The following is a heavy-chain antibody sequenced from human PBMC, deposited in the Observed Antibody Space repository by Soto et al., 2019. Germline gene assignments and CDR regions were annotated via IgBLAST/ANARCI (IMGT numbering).Heavy chain of an antibody. Sequence: GCIGLCSAASGVTLSSYGVALARQDTGKGLEWVSYISSSGYTIYYADSVKGRFTISRDNAKNSLYLQMNSLRAEDTAVYYCARDPNIVLVPAALRSYYYYGMDVWGQGTTVTVSS. D-gene: IGHD2-2*01. CDR3: ARDPNIVLVPAALRSYYYYGMDV. CDR2: ISSSGYTI. CDR1: GVTLSSYG. J-gene: IGHJ6*02. V-gene: IGHV3-48*04.